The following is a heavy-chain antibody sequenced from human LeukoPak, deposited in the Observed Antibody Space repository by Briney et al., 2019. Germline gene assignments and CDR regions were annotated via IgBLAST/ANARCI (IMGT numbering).Heavy chain of an antibody. V-gene: IGHV4-39*01. D-gene: IGHD1-26*01. Sequence: PSETLSLTCTVSGGSISSSSYYWGWIRQPPGKGLEWIGSIYHSGSTYYNPSLKSRVTISVDTSKNQFSLKLSSVTAADTAVYYCARQEWELLPPFSPQNFDYWGQGTLVTVSS. J-gene: IGHJ4*02. CDR2: IYHSGST. CDR3: ARQEWELLPPFSPQNFDY. CDR1: GGSISSSSYY.